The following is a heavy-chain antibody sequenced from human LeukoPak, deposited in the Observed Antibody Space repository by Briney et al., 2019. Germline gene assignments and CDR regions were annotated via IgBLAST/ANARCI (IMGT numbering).Heavy chain of an antibody. V-gene: IGHV3-7*01. CDR2: IREDGSEK. D-gene: IGHD4-23*01. CDR3: ARTPGGGNLWWYFDL. J-gene: IGHJ2*01. CDR1: GFTFSAYW. Sequence: GGSLRLSCAGSGFTFSAYWMSWVRQAPGKGLEWVATIREDGSEKYYVDSVKGRLTISRDNAKNSLYLQMNSLRAEDTAVYYCARTPGGGNLWWYFDLWGRGTLVTVSS.